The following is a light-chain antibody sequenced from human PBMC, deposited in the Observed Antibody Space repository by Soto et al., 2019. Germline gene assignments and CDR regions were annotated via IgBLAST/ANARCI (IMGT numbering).Light chain of an antibody. V-gene: IGKV1-9*01. J-gene: IGKJ4*01. CDR3: QQLNSYLLLT. CDR2: AAS. Sequence: DIQLTQSPSFLSASVGDRVTITCRASQGISSYLAWYQQKPGKAPKLLIYAASTLQSGVPSRFSGSGSGTEFTLTISSLQPEDFATYHCQQLNSYLLLTVGGGTKVDIK. CDR1: QGISSY.